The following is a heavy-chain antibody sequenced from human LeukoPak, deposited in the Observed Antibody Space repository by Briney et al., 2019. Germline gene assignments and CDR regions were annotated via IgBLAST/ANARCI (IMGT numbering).Heavy chain of an antibody. CDR1: GGSFSGYY. CDR3: ASHTIFGVVISVS. V-gene: IGHV4-34*01. D-gene: IGHD3-3*01. CDR2: INHSGST. J-gene: IGHJ4*02. Sequence: PSETLSLTCAVYGGSFSGYYWSWIHQPPGKGLEWIGEINHSGSTNYNPSLKSRVTISVDTSKNQFSLKLSSVTAADTAVYYCASHTIFGVVISVSWGQGTLVTVSS.